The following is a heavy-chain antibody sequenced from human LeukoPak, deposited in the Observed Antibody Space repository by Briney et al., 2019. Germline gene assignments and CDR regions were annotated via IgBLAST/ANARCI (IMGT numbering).Heavy chain of an antibody. V-gene: IGHV3-30*02. CDR2: IRYDGSNK. CDR3: AKDSAAMNYYFDY. D-gene: IGHD2-2*01. Sequence: GRSLRLSCAASGFSFSIYAMHWVRQAPGKGLEWVAFIRYDGSNKYYADSVKGRFTISRDNSKNTLYLQMNSLRAEDTAVYYCAKDSAAMNYYFDYWGQGTLVTVSS. CDR1: GFSFSIYA. J-gene: IGHJ4*02.